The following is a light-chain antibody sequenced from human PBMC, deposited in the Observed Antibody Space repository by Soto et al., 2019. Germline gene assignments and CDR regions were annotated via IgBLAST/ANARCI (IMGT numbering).Light chain of an antibody. CDR1: QSVSSSF. CDR3: QQRNIWPPVT. J-gene: IGKJ5*01. CDR2: GAS. V-gene: IGKV3D-20*02. Sequence: IVLTQSPGTLSLSPGERATLSCRATQSVSSSFLAWYQQRPGQAPRLLIFGASNRATGIPARFSGSGSGTDFTLTISSLEPEDFAVYYCQQRNIWPPVTFGQGTRLEI.